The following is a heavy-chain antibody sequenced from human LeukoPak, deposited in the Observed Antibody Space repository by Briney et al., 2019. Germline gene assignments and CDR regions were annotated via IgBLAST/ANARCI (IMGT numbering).Heavy chain of an antibody. CDR2: ISRSGDTL. CDR3: AREVVIFPDYYYYGLDV. J-gene: IGHJ6*02. Sequence: PGGSLRLSCAASGFTFRDYYVTWIRQAPGKGLEWISYISRSGDTLYYADSVEGRFTISRDNAKNSLYLQMNSLRAEDTAVYYCAREVVIFPDYYYYGLDVWGQGTTVTVSS. V-gene: IGHV3-11*01. CDR1: GFTFRDYY. D-gene: IGHD2/OR15-2a*01.